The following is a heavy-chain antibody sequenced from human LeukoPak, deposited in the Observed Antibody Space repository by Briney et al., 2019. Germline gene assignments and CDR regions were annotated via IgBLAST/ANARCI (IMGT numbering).Heavy chain of an antibody. D-gene: IGHD3-9*01. CDR1: GFTFSSYA. Sequence: GGSLRLSCAASGFTFSSYAMHWVRQAPGKGLEWVAVISYDGSNKYYADSVKGRFTISRDNSKNSLYLQMNSLRAEDTAVYYCARGGYFDWLLTGWGQGTLVTVSS. V-gene: IGHV3-30*04. J-gene: IGHJ4*02. CDR2: ISYDGSNK. CDR3: ARGGYFDWLLTG.